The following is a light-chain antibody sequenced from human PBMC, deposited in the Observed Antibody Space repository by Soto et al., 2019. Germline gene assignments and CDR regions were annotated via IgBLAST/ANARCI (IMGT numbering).Light chain of an antibody. V-gene: IGKV3-15*01. CDR1: QSINSE. Sequence: EIVMTQSPATLSLSPGERAALSCRASQSINSELAWYQQKPGQPPRLLIHGASTRATGFPARFTGSEPGSEFTLTISGLQSEDFAVYYCQQGHNWPLTFGKGTRLEI. J-gene: IGKJ2*01. CDR3: QQGHNWPLT. CDR2: GAS.